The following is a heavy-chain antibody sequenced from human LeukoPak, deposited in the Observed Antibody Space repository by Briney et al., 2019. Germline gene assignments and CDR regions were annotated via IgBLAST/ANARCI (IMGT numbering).Heavy chain of an antibody. J-gene: IGHJ4*02. Sequence: SETLSLTCTVSGGSISSYYWSWIRQPPGKGLEWIGNIYYSGSTNYNPSLKSRVTISVDTSKNQFSLKLSSVTAADTAVYYCARVSGSYHFDYWGQGTLVTVSS. D-gene: IGHD1-26*01. CDR3: ARVSGSYHFDY. CDR2: IYYSGST. V-gene: IGHV4-59*01. CDR1: GGSISSYY.